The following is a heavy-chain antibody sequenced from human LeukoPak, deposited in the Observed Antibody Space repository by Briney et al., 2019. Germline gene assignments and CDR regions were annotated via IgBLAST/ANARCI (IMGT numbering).Heavy chain of an antibody. CDR1: GYTFVSYG. V-gene: IGHV1-18*01. Sequence: ASVKVSCKASGYTFVSYGITWVRQAPGQGLEWMGWISAYNGNTNYAQKLQGRVTMTTDTSTSTAYMELRSLRSDDTAVYYCSRPRIVGATRLYDYWGQGTLVTVSS. CDR3: SRPRIVGATRLYDY. CDR2: ISAYNGNT. D-gene: IGHD1-26*01. J-gene: IGHJ4*02.